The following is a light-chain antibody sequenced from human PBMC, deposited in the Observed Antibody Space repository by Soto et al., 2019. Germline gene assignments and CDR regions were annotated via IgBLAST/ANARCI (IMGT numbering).Light chain of an antibody. V-gene: IGKV3-11*01. CDR2: DAS. CDR3: QQRSDWPLLT. CDR1: ESVSSS. J-gene: IGKJ4*01. Sequence: EIVLTQSPATLSLSPGERATLSCRASESVSSSLAWYQQKPGQAPRLLIYDASNRATGIPARFSGSGSGTDFTLTISSLEPEDFAVYYCQQRSDWPLLTFGGGTNVEVK.